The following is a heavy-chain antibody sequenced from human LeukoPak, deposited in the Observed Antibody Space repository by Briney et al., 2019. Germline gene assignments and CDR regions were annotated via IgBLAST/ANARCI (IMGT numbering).Heavy chain of an antibody. Sequence: GGSLRLSCAASGFTFSSYAMSWVRQAPGKGLEWVSAISGSGGSTYYADSVKGRFTISRDNSKNTLYLQMNSLRAEDTAVYYCARGGTYYYGSGSQERAYYFDYWGQGTLVTVSS. CDR2: ISGSGGST. J-gene: IGHJ4*02. V-gene: IGHV3-23*01. D-gene: IGHD3-10*01. CDR1: GFTFSSYA. CDR3: ARGGTYYYGSGSQERAYYFDY.